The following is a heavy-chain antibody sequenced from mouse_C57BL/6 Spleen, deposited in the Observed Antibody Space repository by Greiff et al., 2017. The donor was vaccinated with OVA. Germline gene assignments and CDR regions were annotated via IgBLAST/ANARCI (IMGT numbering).Heavy chain of an antibody. CDR1: GYSFTGYY. J-gene: IGHJ3*01. Sequence: EVKLVESGPELVKPGASVKISCKASGYSFTGYYMNWVKQSPEKSLEWIGEINPSTGGTTYNQKFKAKATLTVDKSSSTAYMQLKSLTSEDSAVYYCARSIYYDYDFAYWGQGTLVTVSA. CDR2: INPSTGGT. D-gene: IGHD2-4*01. V-gene: IGHV1-42*01. CDR3: ARSIYYDYDFAY.